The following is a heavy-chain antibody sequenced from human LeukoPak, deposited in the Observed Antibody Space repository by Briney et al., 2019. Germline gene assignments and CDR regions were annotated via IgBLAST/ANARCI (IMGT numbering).Heavy chain of an antibody. CDR2: ISATGGGT. CDR1: GFTFSSSA. J-gene: IGHJ4*02. D-gene: IGHD2-15*01. CDR3: EIACSGGSCYLFDY. Sequence: PGGSLRLSCAASGFTFSSSAMSWVRQAPGKGLEWVSAISATGGGTYYADSVKGRFTISRDNSNNTLYLLMNSLRAEDTALYYCEIACSGGSCYLFDYWGQGTLVTVSS. V-gene: IGHV3-23*01.